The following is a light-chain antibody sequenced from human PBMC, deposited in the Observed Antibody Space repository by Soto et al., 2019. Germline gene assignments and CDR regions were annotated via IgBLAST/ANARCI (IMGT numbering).Light chain of an antibody. CDR3: SSYAGSNNVV. CDR1: SSDVGGYNY. CDR2: EVS. Sequence: QSALTQPPSASGSPGQSVTISCTGTSSDVGGYNYVSWYQQHPGKAPKLMIYEVSKRPSGVPDRFSGSKYGNTASLTVSGIQAEDEADYYCSSYAGSNNVVFGGGTKLTVL. J-gene: IGLJ3*02. V-gene: IGLV2-8*01.